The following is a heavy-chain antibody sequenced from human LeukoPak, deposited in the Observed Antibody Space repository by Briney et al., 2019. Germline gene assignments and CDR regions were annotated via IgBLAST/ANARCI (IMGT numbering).Heavy chain of an antibody. CDR3: AKDEAPGEFPILNWFDP. D-gene: IGHD3-10*01. V-gene: IGHV3-23*01. J-gene: IGHJ5*02. CDR1: GFTFSSYS. CDR2: ISGSGGST. Sequence: GGSLRLSCAASGFTFSSYSMSWVRQAPGKGLEWVSAISGSGGSTYYADSVKGRFTISRGNSKNTLYLQMNSLRAEDTAVYYCAKDEAPGEFPILNWFDPWGQGTLVTVSS.